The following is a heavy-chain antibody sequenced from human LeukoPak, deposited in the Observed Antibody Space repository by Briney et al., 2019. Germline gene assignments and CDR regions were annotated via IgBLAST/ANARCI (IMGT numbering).Heavy chain of an antibody. D-gene: IGHD5/OR15-5a*01. V-gene: IGHV1-18*01. Sequence: AASVKVSCKGSGYPFANSGINLVPQAPGQGPELVGWISAYNGKTNYAQKLQGRVSMTTDTSTSTAYMELRSLRSDDTAVYYCARESTIASYGMDVWGQGTTVTVSS. J-gene: IGHJ6*02. CDR3: ARESTIASYGMDV. CDR2: ISAYNGKT. CDR1: GYPFANSG.